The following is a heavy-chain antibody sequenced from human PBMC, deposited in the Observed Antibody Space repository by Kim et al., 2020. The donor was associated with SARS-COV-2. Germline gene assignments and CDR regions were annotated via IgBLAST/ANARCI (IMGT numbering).Heavy chain of an antibody. Sequence: GGSLRLSCAASGFTFSTYAMHWVRQAPGKGLEWVAVISYDGSNEYYADSVKGRFTISRDNSKNTLYVQMNGLRAEDTAVYYCASAYNSGWSYFYYAMDVWGQGTSVTVSS. CDR1: GFTFSTYA. D-gene: IGHD6-19*01. V-gene: IGHV3-30*04. CDR2: ISYDGSNE. CDR3: ASAYNSGWSYFYYAMDV. J-gene: IGHJ6*02.